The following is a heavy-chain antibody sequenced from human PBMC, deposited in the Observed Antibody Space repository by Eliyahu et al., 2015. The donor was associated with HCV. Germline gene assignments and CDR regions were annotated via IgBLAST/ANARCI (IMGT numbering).Heavy chain of an antibody. CDR1: XFXFXNYG. Sequence: QVQLVXSGGGXVQPGRSLRLSCAASXFXFXNYGMHWVRQAPGKGLEWVAVIWYDGNNKYYADSVKGRFTISRDNSKKTLYLQMNSLRAEDTAVYFCARGPSSPYSSSWTDDYWGQGTLVTVSS. J-gene: IGHJ4*02. CDR2: IWYDGNNK. CDR3: ARGPSSPYSSSWTDDY. V-gene: IGHV3-33*01. D-gene: IGHD6-13*01.